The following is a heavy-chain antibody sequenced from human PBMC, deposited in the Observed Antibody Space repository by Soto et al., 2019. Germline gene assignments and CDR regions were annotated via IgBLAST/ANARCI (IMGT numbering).Heavy chain of an antibody. CDR3: ARDAVLCDGGSCYGARLDV. V-gene: IGHV3-66*01. CDR1: GFTVSTKY. J-gene: IGHJ6*04. D-gene: IGHD2-15*01. CDR2: IQTGGPT. Sequence: VHLVESGGGLVQPGGSLRLSCAASGFTVSTKYMRWVRQAPGKGLEWVSVIQTGGPTYYADSVWGRLSISRDHSENTQTLQIDSRRDEDTAVYYCARDAVLCDGGSCYGARLDVWGKETTVTVAS.